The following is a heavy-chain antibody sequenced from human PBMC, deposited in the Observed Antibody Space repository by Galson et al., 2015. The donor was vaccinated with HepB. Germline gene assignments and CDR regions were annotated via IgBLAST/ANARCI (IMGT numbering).Heavy chain of an antibody. CDR1: GFTFSSYA. CDR3: ATWSNDAFEM. V-gene: IGHV3-23*01. D-gene: IGHD3-3*01. J-gene: IGHJ3*02. CDR2: INANGGST. Sequence: SLRLSCAASGFTFSSYAMTWVRQPPGKGLEWVSSINANGGSTYYADSARGRFTISRDNSKSTLFLLMDSLRVEDTAVFYYATWSNDAFEMWGQGTMVTVSS.